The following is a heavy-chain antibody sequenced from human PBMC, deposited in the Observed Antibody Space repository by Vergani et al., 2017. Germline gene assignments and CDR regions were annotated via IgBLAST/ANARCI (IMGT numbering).Heavy chain of an antibody. V-gene: IGHV4-31*03. CDR3: ARRADYDPLTGKTNYFDP. D-gene: IGHD3-9*01. CDR1: GDSIENDAFH. J-gene: IGHJ5*02. CDR2: ISHTGSA. Sequence: QVVLQESGPGLVKASQTLSLTCTLSGDSIENDAFHWSWLRPRPGKGLEWIGYISHTGSAYYNPSLKGRVTISVDTSKNQFSLMVNSVTDADTAVYYCARRADYDPLTGKTNYFDPWGQGTLVTVSS.